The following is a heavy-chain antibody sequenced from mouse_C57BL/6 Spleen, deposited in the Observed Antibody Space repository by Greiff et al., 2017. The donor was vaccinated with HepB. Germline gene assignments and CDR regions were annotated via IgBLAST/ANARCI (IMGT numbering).Heavy chain of an antibody. Sequence: VQVVESGPELVKPGASVKISCKASGYAFSSSWMNWVKQRPGKGLEWIGRIYPGDGDTNYNGKFKGKATLTADKSSSTAYMQLSSLTSEDSAVYFCARSSYYGSRRNAMDYWGQGTSVTVSS. CDR1: GYAFSSSW. CDR2: IYPGDGDT. D-gene: IGHD1-1*01. V-gene: IGHV1-82*01. CDR3: ARSSYYGSRRNAMDY. J-gene: IGHJ4*01.